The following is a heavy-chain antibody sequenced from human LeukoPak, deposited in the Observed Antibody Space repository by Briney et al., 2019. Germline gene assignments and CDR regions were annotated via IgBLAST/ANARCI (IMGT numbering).Heavy chain of an antibody. D-gene: IGHD6-13*01. CDR3: ARSIPYGTTWYGRSDY. V-gene: IGHV3-7*03. CDR1: GFSISAYW. CDR2: IKPDGTTK. J-gene: IGHJ4*02. Sequence: PGGSPRLSCAASGFSISAYWMSWVRQAPGKGLEWVANIKPDGTTKFYVDSVKGRFTISRDNALNSLYLQMNSLRAEDTAIYYCARSIPYGTTWYGRSDYWGQGTLVTVSS.